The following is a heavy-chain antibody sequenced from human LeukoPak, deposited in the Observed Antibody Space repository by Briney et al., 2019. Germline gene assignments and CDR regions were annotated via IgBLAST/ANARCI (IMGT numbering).Heavy chain of an antibody. Sequence: GGSLILSCAASGFTFSSYSMNWVRQAPGKGLEWVSSISSSSSYIYYADSVKGRFTISRDNAKNSLYLQMNSLRAEDTAVYYCVREPYCSSTSCQSAAFDYWGQGTLVTVSS. D-gene: IGHD2-2*01. J-gene: IGHJ4*02. CDR2: ISSSSSYI. CDR3: VREPYCSSTSCQSAAFDY. V-gene: IGHV3-21*01. CDR1: GFTFSSYS.